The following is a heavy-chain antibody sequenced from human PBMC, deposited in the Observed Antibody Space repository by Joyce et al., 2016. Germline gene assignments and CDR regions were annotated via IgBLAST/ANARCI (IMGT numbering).Heavy chain of an antibody. V-gene: IGHV3-30*18. CDR1: GFAFNSYG. D-gene: IGHD3-10*01. Sequence: QVHLVESGGGVVQPGRSLTLSCKASGFAFNSYGMVWVRQAPGKGLVWVALISHDGSDKFYGDSVKGRITVDSDNPENTLYLQMNTLRLDDTALYYCAKDRGRYGSGSYSLDYWGQGALVTVSS. CDR2: ISHDGSDK. J-gene: IGHJ4*02. CDR3: AKDRGRYGSGSYSLDY.